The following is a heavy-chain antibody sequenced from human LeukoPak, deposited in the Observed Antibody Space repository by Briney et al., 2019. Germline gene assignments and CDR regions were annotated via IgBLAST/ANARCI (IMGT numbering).Heavy chain of an antibody. V-gene: IGHV3-30*03. CDR2: ISLDGANE. CDR3: ARSRYSSEAGSNDIFDI. Sequence: HPGRSLRLSCAASGFTFSSYGMHWVRQAPGKGLEWVAVISLDGANEYYGNFMEGRFTVSRDNSKSTLYLEMKSLRSEDTALYFCARSRYSSEAGSNDIFDIWGQGAMVTVSS. CDR1: GFTFSSYG. D-gene: IGHD6-19*01. J-gene: IGHJ3*02.